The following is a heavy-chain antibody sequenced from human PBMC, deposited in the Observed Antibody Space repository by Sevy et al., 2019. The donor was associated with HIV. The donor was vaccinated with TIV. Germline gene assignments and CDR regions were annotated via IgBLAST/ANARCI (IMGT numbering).Heavy chain of an antibody. CDR1: GGSINSDH. CDR2: VYYTGGT. CDR3: ARRNDFDI. Sequence: SETLSLTCTVSGGSINSDHWNWIRQPPGKGLEWIGYVYYTGGTNYNPSLKNRVTISLDRTKNQFPLKLTSVTAADPAGYYCARRNDFDIWGQGKMVTVSS. V-gene: IGHV4-59*08. J-gene: IGHJ3*02.